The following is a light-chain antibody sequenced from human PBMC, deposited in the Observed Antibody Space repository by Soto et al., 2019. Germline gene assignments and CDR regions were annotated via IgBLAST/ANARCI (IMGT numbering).Light chain of an antibody. Sequence: IQFTQSPSFLSASLGYRATVTCRDTXGTGRYLASYQQRPVEATKIXLFARXTLQSAVPSRLIGSGSGKDFTLIISSLLPEEFATYHCRQLTRYPRRTFGQGTRLEIK. V-gene: IGKV1-9*01. CDR2: ARX. CDR3: RQLTRYPRRT. CDR1: XGTGRY. J-gene: IGKJ5*01.